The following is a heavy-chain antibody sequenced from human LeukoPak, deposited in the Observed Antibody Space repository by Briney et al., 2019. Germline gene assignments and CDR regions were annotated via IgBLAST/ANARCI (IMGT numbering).Heavy chain of an antibody. D-gene: IGHD5-24*01. CDR3: ARGRWLQNLYYFDY. CDR1: GITFSSYW. Sequence: GGSLRLSCAASGITFSSYWMSWVRQPPGKGLEGVANIKQGGSEKCYVDSVKGRFTISRDNAKNSLYLQMNSLRAEDTAVYYCARGRWLQNLYYFDYWGQGTLVTVSS. V-gene: IGHV3-7*04. CDR2: IKQGGSEK. J-gene: IGHJ4*02.